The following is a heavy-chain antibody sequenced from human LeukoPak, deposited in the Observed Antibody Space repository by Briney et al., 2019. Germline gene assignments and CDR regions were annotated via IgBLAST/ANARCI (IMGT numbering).Heavy chain of an antibody. CDR2: MNPNSGNT. D-gene: IGHD6-19*01. J-gene: IGHJ4*02. CDR3: ASRGAGTADFDY. Sequence: ASVKVSCKASGYTFTSYDTNWVRQATGQGLEWMGWMNPNSGNTGYAQKFQGRVTMTRNTSISTAYMELSSLRSEDTAVYYCASRGAGTADFDYWGQGTLVTVSS. V-gene: IGHV1-8*01. CDR1: GYTFTSYD.